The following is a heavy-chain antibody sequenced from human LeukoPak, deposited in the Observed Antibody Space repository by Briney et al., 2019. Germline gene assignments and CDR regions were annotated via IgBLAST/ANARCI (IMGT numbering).Heavy chain of an antibody. CDR1: GGSFSGYY. D-gene: IGHD3-10*01. CDR3: ARPNYGSGSYYHYAFDI. Sequence: SETLSLTCAVYGGSFSGYYWSWIRQPPGKGLEWIGEINHSGSTNYNPSLKSRVTISVDTSKNQFSLKLSSVTAADTAVYYCARPNYGSGSYYHYAFDIWGQGTMVTVSS. J-gene: IGHJ3*02. CDR2: INHSGST. V-gene: IGHV4-34*01.